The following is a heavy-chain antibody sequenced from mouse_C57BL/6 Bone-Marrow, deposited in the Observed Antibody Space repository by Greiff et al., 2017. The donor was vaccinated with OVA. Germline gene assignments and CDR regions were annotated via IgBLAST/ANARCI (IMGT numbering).Heavy chain of an antibody. V-gene: IGHV14-4*01. Sequence: EVMLVESGAELVRPGASVKLSCTASGFNIKDDYMHWVKQRPEQGLEWIGWIDPENGDTEYASKFQGKATITADTSSNTAYLQLSSLTSEDTAVYYCTLPDYYGSSFAYWGQGTLVTVSA. D-gene: IGHD1-1*01. J-gene: IGHJ3*01. CDR1: GFNIKDDY. CDR3: TLPDYYGSSFAY. CDR2: IDPENGDT.